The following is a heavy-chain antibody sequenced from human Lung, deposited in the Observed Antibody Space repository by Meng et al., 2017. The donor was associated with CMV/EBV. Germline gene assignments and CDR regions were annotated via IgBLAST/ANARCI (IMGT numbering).Heavy chain of an antibody. CDR1: GGSVTGFY. CDR2: IHYSGSP. D-gene: IGHD5/OR15-5a*01. CDR3: ARRIYGVLDY. Sequence: SETXSLTCTVSGGSVTGFYWGWIRQTPEKGLQSIGYIHYSGSPNYSPSLKSRVTISIDTSNNQFSLLLTSVTAADTAIYYCARRIYGVLDYWARGTLVTVSS. V-gene: IGHV4-59*02. J-gene: IGHJ4*02.